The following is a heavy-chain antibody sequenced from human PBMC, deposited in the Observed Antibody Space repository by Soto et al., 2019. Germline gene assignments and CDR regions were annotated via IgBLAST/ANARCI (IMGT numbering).Heavy chain of an antibody. CDR2: MNPNSGNK. CDR3: ARGKPGIAPGRYYYYYYMEV. CDR1: GYTFTSYD. V-gene: IGHV1-8*01. J-gene: IGHJ6*03. D-gene: IGHD6-13*01. Sequence: QVQLVQSGAEVKKPGASVKVSCKASGYTFTSYDINWVRQATGQGLEWMGWMNPNSGNKGYAQKFQARVTMTRNTTISTAYMELSSLRSEDTAVYYCARGKPGIAPGRYYYYYYMEVWGKGTTVTVSS.